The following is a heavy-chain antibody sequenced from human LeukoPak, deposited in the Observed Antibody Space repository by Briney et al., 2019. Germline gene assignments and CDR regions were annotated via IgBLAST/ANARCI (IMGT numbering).Heavy chain of an antibody. CDR2: ISPNSDDT. J-gene: IGHJ4*02. D-gene: IGHD6-19*01. CDR3: AREVRTYSSGWTLYLDY. Sequence: ASVKVSCEASEYSSGGYYINWVGQAPGQALEWMGCISPNSDDTKYAQKFRGRVTLTRDTSISTAHMDLSSLRSDDTAVYYCAREVRTYSSGWTLYLDYWGQGTLVTVSS. CDR1: EYSSGGYY. V-gene: IGHV1-2*02.